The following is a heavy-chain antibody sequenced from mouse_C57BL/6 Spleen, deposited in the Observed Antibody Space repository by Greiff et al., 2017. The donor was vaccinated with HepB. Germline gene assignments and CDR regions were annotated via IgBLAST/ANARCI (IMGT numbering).Heavy chain of an antibody. V-gene: IGHV1-55*01. D-gene: IGHD1-1*01. J-gene: IGHJ3*01. CDR2: IYPGSGST. CDR1: GYTFTSYW. CDR3: ARGLYYGSSPFAC. Sequence: QVQLQQPGAELVKPGASVKMSCKASGYTFTSYWITWVKQRPGQGLEWIGDIYPGSGSTNYNEKFKSKATLTVDTSSSTAYMQRSSLTSEDSAVYYCARGLYYGSSPFACWGQGTLVTVSA.